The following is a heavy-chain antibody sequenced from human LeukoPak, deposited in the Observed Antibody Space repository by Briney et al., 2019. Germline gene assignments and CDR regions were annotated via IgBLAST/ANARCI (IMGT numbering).Heavy chain of an antibody. CDR3: AKDVLVWFGDFGLGMDV. V-gene: IGHV3-23*01. D-gene: IGHD3-10*01. CDR2: IGGSGSST. CDR1: GFTFSSYA. Sequence: GGSLRLSCAASGFTFSSYAMSWVRQAPGKGLEWVSAIGGSGSSTYYADSVKGRFTISRDSSKNTLYLQMNSLRAEDTAVYYCAKDVLVWFGDFGLGMDVWGQGTTITVSS. J-gene: IGHJ6*02.